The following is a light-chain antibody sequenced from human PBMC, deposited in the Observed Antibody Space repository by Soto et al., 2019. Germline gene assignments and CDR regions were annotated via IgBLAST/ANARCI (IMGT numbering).Light chain of an antibody. J-gene: IGLJ2*01. CDR2: QDS. CDR1: KLGDKY. Sequence: SYELTQPPSVSVSPGQTASITCSGEKLGDKYACWYQQKPGQCPVLVIYQDSKRPSGIPERFSGSNSGNTATLTISGTQAREEADYSFQSWGSSTRVVFGGGTQLTVL. V-gene: IGLV3-1*01. CDR3: QSWGSSTRVV.